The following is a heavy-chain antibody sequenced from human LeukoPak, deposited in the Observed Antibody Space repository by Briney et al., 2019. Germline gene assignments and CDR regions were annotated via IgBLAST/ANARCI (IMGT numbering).Heavy chain of an antibody. CDR2: MNPKTGNT. Sequence: ASVKVSCKASGYTFTNFDINWVRQATGQGLEWMGWMNPKTGNTGSAQTFQGRVTMTTDTSTSTAYMELRSLRSDDTAVYYCARDRDDYVWGPGDWFDPWGQGTLVTVSS. CDR1: GYTFTNFD. J-gene: IGHJ5*02. CDR3: ARDRDDYVWGPGDWFDP. D-gene: IGHD3-16*01. V-gene: IGHV1-8*01.